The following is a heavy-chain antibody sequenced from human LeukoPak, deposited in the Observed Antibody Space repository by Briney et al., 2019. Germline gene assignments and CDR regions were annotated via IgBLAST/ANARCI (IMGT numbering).Heavy chain of an antibody. V-gene: IGHV1-2*02. D-gene: IGHD6-13*01. CDR1: GYTFTGYY. CDR2: INPNSGGT. J-gene: IGHJ4*02. Sequence: ASVKASCKASGYTFTGYYMHWVRQAPGQGLEWMGWINPNSGGTNYAQKFQGRVTMTRDTSISTAYMELSRLRSDDTAVYYCASGYSSSWYYFDYWGQGTLVTVSS. CDR3: ASGYSSSWYYFDY.